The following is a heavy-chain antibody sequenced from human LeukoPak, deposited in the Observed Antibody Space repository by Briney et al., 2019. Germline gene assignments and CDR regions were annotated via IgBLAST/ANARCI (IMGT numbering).Heavy chain of an antibody. J-gene: IGHJ4*02. Sequence: SVKVSCKASGGTFSSYAISWVRQAPGQGLEWMGGIIPIFGTANYAQKLQGRVTITADESTSTAYMELSSLRSEDTAVYYCARTRIAAAGTTLLLYWGQGTLVTVSS. CDR3: ARTRIAAAGTTLLLY. CDR1: GGTFSSYA. V-gene: IGHV1-69*13. D-gene: IGHD6-13*01. CDR2: IIPIFGTA.